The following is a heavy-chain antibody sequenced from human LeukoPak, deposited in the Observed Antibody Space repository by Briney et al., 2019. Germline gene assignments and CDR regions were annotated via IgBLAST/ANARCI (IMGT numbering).Heavy chain of an antibody. CDR3: ARYGITMVRGAGYYYYYMDV. J-gene: IGHJ6*03. CDR1: GYSFTSYW. Sequence: GESLKISCKGSGYSFTSYWIGWVRQMPGKGLEWMGIIYPGDSDTRYSPSFQGQVNISADKSISTAYLQWSSLNASDTAMYYCARYGITMVRGAGYYYYYMDVWGKGTTVTVSS. CDR2: IYPGDSDT. D-gene: IGHD3-10*01. V-gene: IGHV5-51*01.